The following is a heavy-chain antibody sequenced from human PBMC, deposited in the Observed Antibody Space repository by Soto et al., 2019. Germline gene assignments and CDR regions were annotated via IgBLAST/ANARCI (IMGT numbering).Heavy chain of an antibody. CDR2: ISSNGAST. CDR3: AKVTLHYYDSSGSPQPTDS. Sequence: PGGSLRLSCAASGFTFSSYSMNWVRQAPGKGLEYVSAISSNGASTYYADSVKGRFTISRDNSKNTLYLQMSSLRAEDTAVFYCAKVTLHYYDSSGSPQPTDSWGQGTLVTVSS. CDR1: GFTFSSYS. D-gene: IGHD3-22*01. J-gene: IGHJ4*02. V-gene: IGHV3-64D*06.